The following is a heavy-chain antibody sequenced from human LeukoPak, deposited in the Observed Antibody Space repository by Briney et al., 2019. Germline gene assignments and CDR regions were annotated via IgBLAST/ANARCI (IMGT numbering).Heavy chain of an antibody. CDR2: IYYSGST. D-gene: IGHD1-26*01. J-gene: IGHJ4*02. Sequence: SEALSLTCTVSGGSISTYYWSWIRQPPGKGLEWIGYIYYSGSTSYNPSLKSRVTISVDTSKNQFSLKLSSVTAADTAVYYCAREEALGSGSFDYWGQGTLVTVSS. V-gene: IGHV4-59*13. CDR1: GGSISTYY. CDR3: AREEALGSGSFDY.